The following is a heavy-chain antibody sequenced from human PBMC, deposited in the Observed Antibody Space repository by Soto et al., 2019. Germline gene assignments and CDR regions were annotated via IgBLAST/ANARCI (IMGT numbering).Heavy chain of an antibody. V-gene: IGHV1-2*04. CDR1: GYTFTGYD. Sequence: GASVKVSCKASGYTFTGYDMHWVRRAPGQGLEWMGWINPNSGGTNYAQKFQGWVTMTRDTSISTAYMELSRLRSDDTAVYYCEVTGIATVTTPYGMDVWGQGTTVTVSS. D-gene: IGHD4-17*01. CDR2: INPNSGGT. J-gene: IGHJ6*02. CDR3: EVTGIATVTTPYGMDV.